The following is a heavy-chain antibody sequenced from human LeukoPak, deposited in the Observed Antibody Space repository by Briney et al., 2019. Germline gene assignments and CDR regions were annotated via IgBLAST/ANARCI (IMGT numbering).Heavy chain of an antibody. CDR2: ISSSGSTI. CDR3: AGYDFWSGYHTFGY. Sequence: GGSLRLSCAASGFTFSSYEMNWVRQAPGKGLEWGSYISSSGSTIYYADSVKGRFTISRDNAKNSLYLQMNSLRAEDTAVYYCAGYDFWSGYHTFGYWGQGTLVTVSS. CDR1: GFTFSSYE. J-gene: IGHJ4*02. D-gene: IGHD3-3*01. V-gene: IGHV3-48*03.